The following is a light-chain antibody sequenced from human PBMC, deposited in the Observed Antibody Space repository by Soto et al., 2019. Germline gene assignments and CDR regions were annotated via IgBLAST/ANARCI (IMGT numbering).Light chain of an antibody. J-gene: IGKJ5*01. V-gene: IGKV3-20*01. Sequence: EIVLTQSPGTVSLSAGEMASLXXRASERLSSVYLAWYQQRPGQPTRLXXYGASNRATGIPDRFSGSGSGADFTLIINRLEPEDVAIYYCQQYGGSPRITFGQGTRLEIK. CDR3: QQYGGSPRIT. CDR1: ERLSSVY. CDR2: GAS.